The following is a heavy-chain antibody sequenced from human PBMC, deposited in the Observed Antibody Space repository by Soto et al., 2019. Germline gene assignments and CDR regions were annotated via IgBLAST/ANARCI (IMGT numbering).Heavy chain of an antibody. CDR1: GLNFDDFA. J-gene: IGHJ4*02. Sequence: PGGSLRLSCVGTGLNFDDFAMHWVRQAPGKGLEWVSGITWNSRVLAYADSVKGRFTISRDNARNSLYLQMDSLRDEDTALYYCAKGRYDFLSPYYFDSWGQGTLVTVSS. CDR3: AKGRYDFLSPYYFDS. V-gene: IGHV3-9*01. CDR2: ITWNSRVL. D-gene: IGHD3-3*01.